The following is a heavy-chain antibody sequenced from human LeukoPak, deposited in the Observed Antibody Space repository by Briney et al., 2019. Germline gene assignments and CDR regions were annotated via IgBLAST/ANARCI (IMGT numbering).Heavy chain of an antibody. CDR3: ARQYYYDSHTFDY. D-gene: IGHD3-22*01. CDR1: GFTFSTYT. J-gene: IGHJ4*02. V-gene: IGHV4-59*08. Sequence: GSLRLSCAASGFTFSTYTMNWVRQAPGKGLEWIGYIYYSGSTSYNPSLKSRVTISVDTSKNQFSLKLSSVTAADTAVYYCARQYYYDSHTFDYWGQGTLVTVSS. CDR2: IYYSGST.